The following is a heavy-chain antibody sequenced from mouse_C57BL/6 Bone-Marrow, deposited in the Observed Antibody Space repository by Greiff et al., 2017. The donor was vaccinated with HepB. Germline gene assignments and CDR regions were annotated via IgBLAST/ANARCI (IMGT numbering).Heavy chain of an antibody. D-gene: IGHD2-5*01. Sequence: VQLQQSGPGLVKPSQSLSLTCSVTGYSITSGYYWNWIRQFPGNKLEWMGYISYDGSNNYNPTLKNRISITRDTSKNQFFLKLNSVTTEYTATYYCARNSPPYYSNYPWYFDYWGQGTTLTVSS. V-gene: IGHV3-6*01. CDR1: GYSITSGYY. CDR2: ISYDGSN. J-gene: IGHJ2*01. CDR3: ARNSPPYYSNYPWYFDY.